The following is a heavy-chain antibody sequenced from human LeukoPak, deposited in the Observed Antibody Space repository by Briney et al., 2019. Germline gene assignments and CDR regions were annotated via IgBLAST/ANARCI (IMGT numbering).Heavy chain of an antibody. CDR3: ARNDGGLVDY. CDR2: IYTSGST. J-gene: IGHJ4*02. CDR1: GGSISSGSYY. D-gene: IGHD4-23*01. V-gene: IGHV4-61*02. Sequence: SETLSLTCTVSGGSISSGSYYWSWIRQPAGEGLEWIGRIYTSGSTNYNPSLKSRVTISVYTSKNQFSLKLRSVTAADAAVYYCARNDGGLVDYWGQGTLVIVSS.